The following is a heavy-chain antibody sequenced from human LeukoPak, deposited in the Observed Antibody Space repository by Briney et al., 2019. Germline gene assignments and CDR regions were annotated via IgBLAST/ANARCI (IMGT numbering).Heavy chain of an antibody. CDR1: GFTFNGYA. CDR3: AKDLGRYRNNYFDY. D-gene: IGHD1-26*01. CDR2: ISGSGGGT. J-gene: IGHJ4*02. V-gene: IGHV3-23*01. Sequence: QPGGSLRLSCAASGFTFNGYAMSWVRQAPEKGLEWVATISGSGGGTYYADSVKGRFTISRDDSKNTLYLQMNSLRAEDMAVYYCAKDLGRYRNNYFDYWGQGTLVTVSS.